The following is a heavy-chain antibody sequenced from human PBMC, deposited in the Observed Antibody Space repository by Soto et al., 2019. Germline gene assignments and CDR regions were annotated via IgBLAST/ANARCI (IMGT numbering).Heavy chain of an antibody. D-gene: IGHD3-10*01. CDR1: GYTFTSYY. V-gene: IGHV1-46*01. CDR3: SREPGSGRRVEGSFDY. CDR2: INPSGGST. J-gene: IGHJ4*02. Sequence: ASVKVSSKASGYTFTSYYMHWVRQAPGQGLERMGIINPSGGSTSYAQKFQGRVTMTRDTSTSTVYMELCCLRSEDTAVYYCSREPGSGRRVEGSFDYWGQGTLVTVSS.